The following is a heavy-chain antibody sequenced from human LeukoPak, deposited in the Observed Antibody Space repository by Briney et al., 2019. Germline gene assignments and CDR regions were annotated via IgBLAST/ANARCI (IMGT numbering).Heavy chain of an antibody. V-gene: IGHV1-18*04. CDR3: ARDHAAGTSGDY. J-gene: IGHJ4*02. Sequence: ASVKVSCKASGYTFTSYGISWVRQAPGQGLEWMGWISAYNGNTNYAQKLQGRVTMTTDTSTSTAYMELRSLRSEDTAVYYCARDHAAGTSGDYWGQGTLVTVSS. CDR1: GYTFTSYG. D-gene: IGHD6-13*01. CDR2: ISAYNGNT.